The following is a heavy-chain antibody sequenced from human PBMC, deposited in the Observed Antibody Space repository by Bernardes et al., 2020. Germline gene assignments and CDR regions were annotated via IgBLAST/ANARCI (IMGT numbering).Heavy chain of an antibody. V-gene: IGHV5-51*01. CDR2: IYPGDSDT. J-gene: IGHJ4*02. CDR1: GYSFTSYW. D-gene: IGHD3-3*01. Sequence: GESLKISCKGSGYSFTSYWIGWVRQMPGKGLEWMGIIYPGDSDTRYSPSFQGQVTISADKSISTAYLQWSSLKASDTAMYYCARHNQDFWSGYYTCLDYWGQGTLVTVSS. CDR3: ARHNQDFWSGYYTCLDY.